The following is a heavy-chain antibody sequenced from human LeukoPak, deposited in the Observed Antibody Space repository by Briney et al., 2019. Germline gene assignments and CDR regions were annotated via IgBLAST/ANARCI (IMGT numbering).Heavy chain of an antibody. Sequence: SSETLSLTCTVSGGSINSGNNYWSWIRQPAGKGLEWIGRIYSSGTTTYNPSLKSRVTISVGTSKNQFSLKLSSVTAADTAVYYCAREGGSYDSSGYYSLYYYFDYWGQGTLVTVSS. CDR3: AREGGSYDSSGYYSLYYYFDY. D-gene: IGHD3-22*01. CDR2: IYSSGTT. CDR1: GGSINSGNNY. J-gene: IGHJ4*02. V-gene: IGHV4-61*02.